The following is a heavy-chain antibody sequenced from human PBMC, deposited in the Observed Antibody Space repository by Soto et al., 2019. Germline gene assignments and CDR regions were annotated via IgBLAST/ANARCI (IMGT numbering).Heavy chain of an antibody. CDR2: INPKTGDT. D-gene: IGHD2-2*01. CDR1: GYTFTGYY. J-gene: IGHJ6*02. Sequence: QVQLVQSGAEVTEPGASVKVSCKASGYTFTGYYIHWLRQAPGQGLEWMGWINPKTGDTTSAQHFQGWVTMTRDTSISTVYMELGRLRSDDTAVYYCAREGCSSTSCYFSGYYYYGMDVWGQGTTVTVSS. V-gene: IGHV1-2*04. CDR3: AREGCSSTSCYFSGYYYYGMDV.